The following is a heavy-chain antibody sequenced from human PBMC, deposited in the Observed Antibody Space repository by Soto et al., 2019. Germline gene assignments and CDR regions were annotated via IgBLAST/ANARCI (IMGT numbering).Heavy chain of an antibody. Sequence: GGSLRLSCAASGFTFSSYWMHWVRQAPGKGLEWVAVISYDGSNKYYADSVKGRFTISRDNSKNTLYLQMNSLRAEDTAVYYCAKEKFDYWGQGTLVTVSS. CDR3: AKEKFDY. CDR1: GFTFSSYW. V-gene: IGHV3-30*18. CDR2: ISYDGSNK. J-gene: IGHJ4*02.